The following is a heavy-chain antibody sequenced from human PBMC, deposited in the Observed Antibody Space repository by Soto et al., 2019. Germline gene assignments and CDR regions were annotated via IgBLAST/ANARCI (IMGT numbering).Heavy chain of an antibody. V-gene: IGHV1-18*01. CDR2: ISTFHGNT. J-gene: IGHJ4*02. CDR1: GYG. D-gene: IGHD3-22*01. Sequence: ASVKVSCKASGYGISWVRQAPGQGLEWMGWISTFHGNTNYAQKFQGSVTMTTDTSTSTAYMELRSLTSGDTAIYYCARDTYDTTGYPLDYWGQGTLVTVSS. CDR3: ARDTYDTTGYPLDY.